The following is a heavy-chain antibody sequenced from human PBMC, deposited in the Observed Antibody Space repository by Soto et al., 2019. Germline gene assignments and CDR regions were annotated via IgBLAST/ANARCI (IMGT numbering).Heavy chain of an antibody. V-gene: IGHV3-30*18. CDR3: AKDAARYGDSNANYYYYYMDV. CDR1: GFTFSSYG. Sequence: GGSLRLSCAASGFTFSSYGMHWVRQAPGKGLEWVAVISYDGSNKYYADSVKGRFTISRDNSKNTLYLQMNSLRAEDTAVYYCAKDAARYGDSNANYYYYYMDVWGKGTTVTVSS. D-gene: IGHD4-17*01. J-gene: IGHJ6*03. CDR2: ISYDGSNK.